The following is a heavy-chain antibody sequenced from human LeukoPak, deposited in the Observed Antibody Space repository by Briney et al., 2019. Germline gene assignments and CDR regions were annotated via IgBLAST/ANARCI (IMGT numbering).Heavy chain of an antibody. CDR2: ISGSGGST. J-gene: IGHJ6*02. V-gene: IGHV3-23*01. D-gene: IGHD2-2*01. Sequence: GGSLRLSCAASGFTFSSYAMSWVRQAPGKGLEWVSAISGSGGSTYYADSVKGRFTISRDNSKNTPFLQMNSLRAEDTAVYFCARGGHCSTTSCSNYDGMDVWGQGTTLTVSS. CDR1: GFTFSSYA. CDR3: ARGGHCSTTSCSNYDGMDV.